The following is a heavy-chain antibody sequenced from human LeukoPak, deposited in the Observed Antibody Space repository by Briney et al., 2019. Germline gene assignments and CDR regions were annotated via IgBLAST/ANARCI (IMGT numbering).Heavy chain of an antibody. Sequence: GGSLRLSCAASGFSFSSFWMSWVRQVPGEGLEWVANINEDGSEKYYVDSVKGRFTISRDNAKNSLYLQMNSLRAEDTAVYYCASTYIAVAGGYGMDVWGQGTTVTVSS. J-gene: IGHJ6*02. CDR2: INEDGSEK. CDR1: GFSFSSFW. V-gene: IGHV3-7*01. D-gene: IGHD6-19*01. CDR3: ASTYIAVAGGYGMDV.